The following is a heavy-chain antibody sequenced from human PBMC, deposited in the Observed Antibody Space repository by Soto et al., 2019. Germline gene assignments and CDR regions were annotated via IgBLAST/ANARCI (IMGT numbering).Heavy chain of an antibody. CDR3: AHRPITMVRGVAWFDP. D-gene: IGHD3-10*01. Sequence: QITLKESGPPLVKPTQTLTLTCTFSGFSLSTSGVGVGWIRQPPGKALEWLALIYWDDDKGYSPSLKSRLTITKDTSKNQVVLTMTNMDPVDTATYYCAHRPITMVRGVAWFDPWGQGTLVTVSS. V-gene: IGHV2-5*02. J-gene: IGHJ5*02. CDR1: GFSLSTSGVG. CDR2: IYWDDDK.